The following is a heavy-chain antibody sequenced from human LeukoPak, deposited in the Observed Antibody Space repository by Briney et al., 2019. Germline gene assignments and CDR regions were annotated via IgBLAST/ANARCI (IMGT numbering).Heavy chain of an antibody. CDR3: ARPYCGGDCYSGTHFDY. CDR1: GYSFTSYW. CDR2: IYPGDSDT. Sequence: GESLKISCKGSGYSFTSYWIGWVRQMPGKGLEWMGIIYPGDSDTRYSPSFQGQVTISADKSISTAYLQWSSLKASDTAMCYCARPYCGGDCYSGTHFDYWGQGTLVTVSS. J-gene: IGHJ4*02. D-gene: IGHD2-21*02. V-gene: IGHV5-51*01.